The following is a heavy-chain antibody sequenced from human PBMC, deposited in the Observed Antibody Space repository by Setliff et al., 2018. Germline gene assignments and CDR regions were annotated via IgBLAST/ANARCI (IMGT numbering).Heavy chain of an antibody. J-gene: IGHJ3*02. D-gene: IGHD5-12*01. V-gene: IGHV4-59*08. Sequence: SETLSLTCTVSGGSISSHYWSWIRQPPGKGLEWIGNIYYSGSTNYNPSLKSRVTISVDTSKNQFSLKLSSVTAADTAVYYCASGDGYNYAFDIWGQGTMVTVSS. CDR1: GGSISSHY. CDR2: IYYSGST. CDR3: ASGDGYNYAFDI.